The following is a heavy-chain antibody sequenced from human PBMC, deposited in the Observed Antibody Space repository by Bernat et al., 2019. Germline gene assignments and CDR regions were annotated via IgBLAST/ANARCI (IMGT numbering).Heavy chain of an antibody. CDR1: GGSISSYY. V-gene: IGHV4-59*08. J-gene: IGHJ3*02. Sequence: QVQLQESGPGLVKPSETLSLTCTVSGGSISSYYWSWIRQPPGKGLEWIGYIYYSGSTNYNPSLKSRVTISVDTSKNQFSLNLSSVTAADTAMYYCARPVKSDPDAFDIWGQGTMVIVSS. CDR2: IYYSGST. D-gene: IGHD2-21*02. CDR3: ARPVKSDPDAFDI.